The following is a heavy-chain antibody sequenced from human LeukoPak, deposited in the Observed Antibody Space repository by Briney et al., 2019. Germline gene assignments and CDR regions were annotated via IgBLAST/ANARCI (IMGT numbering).Heavy chain of an antibody. J-gene: IGHJ5*02. CDR2: IYYSGST. D-gene: IGHD3-16*01. CDR3: ARDPQGGGWFDP. CDR1: GGSISSTNYY. V-gene: IGHV4-39*07. Sequence: SETLSLTCTVSGGSISSTNYYWGWIRQPPGKGLEWIGSIYYSGSTYYNPSLKSRVTISVDTSKNQFSLKLSSVTAADTAVYYCARDPQGGGWFDPWGQGTLVTVSS.